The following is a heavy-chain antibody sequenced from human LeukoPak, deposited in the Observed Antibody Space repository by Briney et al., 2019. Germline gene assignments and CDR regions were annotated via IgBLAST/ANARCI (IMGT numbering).Heavy chain of an antibody. J-gene: IGHJ4*02. Sequence: GGSLRLSCAASGFTFSSYAMGWVRQAPGKGLEWVSTISGSGDTTYYADSVKGRFTISRDNSKNTLYLQMNSLRAEDTAVYYCAKSVGATLFDYWGQGTLVTVSS. V-gene: IGHV3-23*01. CDR3: AKSVGATLFDY. D-gene: IGHD1-26*01. CDR2: ISGSGDTT. CDR1: GFTFSSYA.